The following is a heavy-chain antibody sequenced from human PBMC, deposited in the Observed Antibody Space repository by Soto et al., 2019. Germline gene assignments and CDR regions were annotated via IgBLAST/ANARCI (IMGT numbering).Heavy chain of an antibody. Sequence: GESLKISCKGSGYSFTSYWIGWVRQMPGKGLEWMGIIYPGDSDTRYSPSFQGQVTISADKSISTAYLQWSSLKASDTAMYYCARQDDSSGYRDPLDAFDIWGQGTMVIVSS. CDR2: IYPGDSDT. CDR1: GYSFTSYW. J-gene: IGHJ3*02. V-gene: IGHV5-51*01. CDR3: ARQDDSSGYRDPLDAFDI. D-gene: IGHD3-22*01.